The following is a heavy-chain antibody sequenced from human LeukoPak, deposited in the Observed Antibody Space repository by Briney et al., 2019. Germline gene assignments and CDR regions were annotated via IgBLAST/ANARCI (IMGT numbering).Heavy chain of an antibody. Sequence: SETLSLTCTVSGGSISISRHYWAWIRQPPGKGLDWIGTIHYTGTTYYNPSLRSRVSISVDRSTNQFSLRVSPVTAADTAEYYCARYGNSAVYWGQGTLVTVSS. D-gene: IGHD4-23*01. J-gene: IGHJ4*02. V-gene: IGHV4-39*07. CDR1: GGSISISRHY. CDR2: IHYTGTT. CDR3: ARYGNSAVY.